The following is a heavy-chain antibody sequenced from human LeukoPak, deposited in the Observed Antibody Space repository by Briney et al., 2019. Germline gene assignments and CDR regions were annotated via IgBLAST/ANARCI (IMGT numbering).Heavy chain of an antibody. CDR2: IIPIFGTA. CDR1: GGTFSSYA. Sequence: ASVKVSCKASGGTFSSYANSWVRQAPGQGLEWMGGIIPIFGTANYAQKFQGRVTITADESTSTAYMELSSLRSEDTAVYYCARDGDSGSYYSWFDPWGQGTLVTVSS. J-gene: IGHJ5*02. CDR3: ARDGDSGSYYSWFDP. D-gene: IGHD1-26*01. V-gene: IGHV1-69*13.